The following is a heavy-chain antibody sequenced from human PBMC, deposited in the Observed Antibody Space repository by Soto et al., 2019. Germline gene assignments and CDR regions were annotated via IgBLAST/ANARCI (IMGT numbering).Heavy chain of an antibody. CDR2: IYYSGST. CDR1: GGSISSGGYY. D-gene: IGHD3-22*01. V-gene: IGHV4-30-4*01. J-gene: IGHJ4*02. CDR3: ARGYLDSSGYYYFDY. Sequence: PSETLSLTCTVSGGSISSGGYYWSWIHQHPGKGLEWIGYIYYSGSTYYNPSLKSRVTISVDRSKNQFSLKLSSVTAADTAVYYCARGYLDSSGYYYFDYWGQGTLVTVSS.